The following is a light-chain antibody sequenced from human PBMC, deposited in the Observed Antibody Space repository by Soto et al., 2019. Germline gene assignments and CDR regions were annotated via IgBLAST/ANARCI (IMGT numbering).Light chain of an antibody. CDR1: QSVSSSY. Sequence: IVLTQSPGTLSLSPGERATPSCRASQSVSSSYLAWYQQKPGQAPRLLIYGASSRATGIPDRFSGSGSGTDFTLTISRLEPEDFAVYYCQQYGSSLTWTFGQGTKVDIK. J-gene: IGKJ1*01. V-gene: IGKV3-20*01. CDR3: QQYGSSLTWT. CDR2: GAS.